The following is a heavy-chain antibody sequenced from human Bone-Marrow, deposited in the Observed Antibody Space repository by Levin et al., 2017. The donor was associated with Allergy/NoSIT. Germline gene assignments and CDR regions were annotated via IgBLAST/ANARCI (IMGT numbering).Heavy chain of an antibody. D-gene: IGHD3-22*01. V-gene: IGHV3-30*04. CDR2: ISSSNTR. CDR3: ATVQRGSMIASVDRWGLDV. CDR1: GLTFTKSP. J-gene: IGHJ6*02. Sequence: GESLKISCEVSGLTFTKSPIYWVRRAPGKGLEWVAVISSSNTRYYTDSVRGRFTISRGADTVFLQMDSLTHDDMSVYYCATVQRGSMIASVDRWGLDVWGQGTTVTVSS.